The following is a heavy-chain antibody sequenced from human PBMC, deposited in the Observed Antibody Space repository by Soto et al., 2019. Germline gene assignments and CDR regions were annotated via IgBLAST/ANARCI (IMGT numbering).Heavy chain of an antibody. CDR2: INAGNGNT. J-gene: IGHJ4*02. Sequence: ASVKVSCKASGYTFTSYAMHWVRQAPGQRLEWMGWINAGNGNTKYSQKFQGRVTITRDTSASTAYMELRSLTSDDTAVYYCARIMEQQMVRPFDYWGQGTLVTVSS. V-gene: IGHV1-3*01. CDR1: GYTFTSYA. CDR3: ARIMEQQMVRPFDY. D-gene: IGHD6-13*01.